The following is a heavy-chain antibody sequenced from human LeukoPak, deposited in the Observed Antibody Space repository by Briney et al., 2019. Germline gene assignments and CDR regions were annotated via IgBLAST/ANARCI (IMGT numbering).Heavy chain of an antibody. CDR3: AKDQVGAILWFDN. CDR1: GLTFSSYG. D-gene: IGHD1-26*01. Sequence: PGGSLGLSCAASGLTFSSYGMSWVRQAPGKGLDWVSAISGSGGKTYYADSVKGRFTISRDNSKNTLYLQMNSLRAEDTAVYYCAKDQVGAILWFDNWGQGTLVTVSS. J-gene: IGHJ4*02. V-gene: IGHV3-23*01. CDR2: ISGSGGKT.